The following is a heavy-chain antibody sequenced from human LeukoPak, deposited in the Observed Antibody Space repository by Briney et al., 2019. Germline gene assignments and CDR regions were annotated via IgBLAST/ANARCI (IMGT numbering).Heavy chain of an antibody. J-gene: IGHJ1*01. CDR1: GGSISSYY. Sequence: PSETLSLTCTVSGGSISSYYWSWIRQPPGKGLEWIGYIYYSGSTNYNPSLKSRVTISVDTSKNQFSLKLSSVTAADTAVYYCARDGVTPGGIFQHWGQGTLVTVSS. V-gene: IGHV4-59*01. CDR2: IYYSGST. D-gene: IGHD3-16*01. CDR3: ARDGVTPGGIFQH.